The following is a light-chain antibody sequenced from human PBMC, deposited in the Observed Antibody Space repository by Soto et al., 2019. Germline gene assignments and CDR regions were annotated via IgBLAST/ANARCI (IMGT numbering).Light chain of an antibody. CDR2: DNS. Sequence: QSVLTQPPSVSAAPGQKVTISCYGSSSNIGTNYVSWYQQLPGRAPKLVIFDNSKRPSGIPDRFSGSKSGSSATLGVTGLQTGDEADYYCGTWDSDLSAEVFGGGTKLTVL. CDR3: GTWDSDLSAEV. CDR1: SSNIGTNY. J-gene: IGLJ3*02. V-gene: IGLV1-51*01.